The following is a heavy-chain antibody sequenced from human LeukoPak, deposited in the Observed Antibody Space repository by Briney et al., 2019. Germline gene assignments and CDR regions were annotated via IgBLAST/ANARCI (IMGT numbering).Heavy chain of an antibody. D-gene: IGHD2-8*01. V-gene: IGHV4-59*01. J-gene: IGHJ5*02. CDR3: ARDSVYATNWYDP. CDR1: AASISSSN. CDR2: ITFSGGT. Sequence: SETLSLTCTVSAASISSSNWNWIRQAPGKGLEWIGYITFSGGTNYNPSLGSRVTISLDMSKNQFSLKLTSVTAADTAIYYCARDSVYATNWYDPWGQGTLVTVSS.